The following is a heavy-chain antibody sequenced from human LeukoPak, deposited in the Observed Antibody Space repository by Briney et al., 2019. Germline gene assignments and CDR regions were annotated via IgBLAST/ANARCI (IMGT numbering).Heavy chain of an antibody. CDR1: GFTFSSYA. CDR2: ISGSGGAP. V-gene: IGHV3-23*01. Sequence: GGSLRVSCAVSGFTFSSYAMSWVRQAPGKRLEWVSAISGSGGAPYYADSVKGRFTISRDNSKNTLYLQMNSLRAEDTAVYYCAKEVAVAGIPYFDYWGQGTLVTVSS. CDR3: AKEVAVAGIPYFDY. D-gene: IGHD6-19*01. J-gene: IGHJ4*02.